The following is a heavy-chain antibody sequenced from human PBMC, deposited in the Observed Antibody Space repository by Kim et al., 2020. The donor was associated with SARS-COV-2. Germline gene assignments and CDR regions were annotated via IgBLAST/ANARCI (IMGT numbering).Heavy chain of an antibody. CDR2: IKSKTDGGTT. D-gene: IGHD3-9*01. V-gene: IGHV3-15*01. J-gene: IGHJ3*02. CDR3: TTPDYDILTGRADAFDI. Sequence: GGSLRLSCAASGFTFSNAWMSWVRQAPGKGLEWVGRIKSKTDGGTTDYAAPVKGRFTISRDDSKNTLYLQMNSLKTEDTAVYYCTTPDYDILTGRADAFDIWGQVTMVTVSS. CDR1: GFTFSNAW.